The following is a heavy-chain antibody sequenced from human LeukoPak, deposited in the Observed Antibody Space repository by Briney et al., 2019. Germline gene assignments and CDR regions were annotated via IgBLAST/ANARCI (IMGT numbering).Heavy chain of an antibody. J-gene: IGHJ4*02. CDR2: ISGSGGST. D-gene: IGHD2-15*01. V-gene: IGHV3-23*01. Sequence: PGGSLRLSCAASGFTFSSYAMSWVRQAPGKGLEWGSAISGSGGSTYYADSVKGRFTISRDNSKNTLYLQMNSLRAEDTAVYYCAKDQDIVVVVAAVWGQGTLVTVSS. CDR3: AKDQDIVVVVAAV. CDR1: GFTFSSYA.